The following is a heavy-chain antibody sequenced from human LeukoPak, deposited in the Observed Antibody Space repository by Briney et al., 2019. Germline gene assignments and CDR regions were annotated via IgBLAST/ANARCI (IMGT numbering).Heavy chain of an antibody. J-gene: IGHJ4*02. Sequence: ASVKVSCKASGYTFTGYYIHWVRQAPGQGPEWMGWINPNSGSTNYAQSSQGRVIMTRDASISIAYMDLSSLRHDDTAVYYCARGPVQYYFDYWGQGTLITVSS. CDR1: GYTFTGYY. CDR2: INPNSGST. D-gene: IGHD2/OR15-2a*01. V-gene: IGHV1-2*02. CDR3: ARGPVQYYFDY.